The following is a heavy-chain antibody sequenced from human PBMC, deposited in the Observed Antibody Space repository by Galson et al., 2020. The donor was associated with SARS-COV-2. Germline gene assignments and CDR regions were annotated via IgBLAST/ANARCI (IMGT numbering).Heavy chain of an antibody. CDR3: ARESRWDLYFDH. J-gene: IGHJ4*02. CDR2: VYTAGRT. CDR1: GGSISSGSYY. V-gene: IGHV4-61*02. Sequence: SETLTLTCTASGGSISSGSYYWSRIRQPAGKGLEWIGRVYTAGRTIYNPSLNSRVTISVDTSKNQFPLKLNSVTAADAAVYYCARESRWDLYFDHWGQGTLVTVSS. D-gene: IGHD1-26*01.